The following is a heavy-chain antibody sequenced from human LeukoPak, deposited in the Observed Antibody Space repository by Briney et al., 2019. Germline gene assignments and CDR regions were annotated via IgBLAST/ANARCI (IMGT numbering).Heavy chain of an antibody. CDR3: ASRVGATLGYYYYGMDV. Sequence: SVKVSCKASGGTFSSYAISWVRQAPGQGLEWMGRIIPILGIANYAQKFQGRVTITADKSTSTAYMELSSLRSEDTAVYYCASRVGATLGYYYYGMDVWGQGTTVTVSS. D-gene: IGHD1-26*01. J-gene: IGHJ6*02. V-gene: IGHV1-69*04. CDR2: IIPILGIA. CDR1: GGTFSSYA.